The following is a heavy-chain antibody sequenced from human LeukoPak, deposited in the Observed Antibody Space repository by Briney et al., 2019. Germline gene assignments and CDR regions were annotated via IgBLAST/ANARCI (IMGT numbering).Heavy chain of an antibody. CDR1: GFTFSNYW. D-gene: IGHD7-27*01. V-gene: IGHV3-7*01. CDR2: IKHDGSEG. Sequence: GGSLRLSCAASGFTFSNYWMSWVRQAPGKGLEWVANIKHDGSEGYYVDSVKGRFTISRDNAKNSLFLQMNSLRAEDTAVYYCARERSMGTLGQGTLVTVSS. J-gene: IGHJ5*02. CDR3: ARERSMGT.